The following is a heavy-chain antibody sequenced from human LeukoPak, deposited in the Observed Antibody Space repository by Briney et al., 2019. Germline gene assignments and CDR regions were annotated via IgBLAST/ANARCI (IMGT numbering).Heavy chain of an antibody. CDR3: ARERGGFDP. Sequence: GGSLRLSCAASGFTFSSYWMSWVRQAPGEGRELVANIKQDGSEKYCVDSVKGRFTISRDNSKNSLYLQMNSLRAEDTAVYYCARERGGFDPWGQGTLVTVSS. V-gene: IGHV3-7*01. CDR1: GFTFSSYW. CDR2: IKQDGSEK. D-gene: IGHD2-15*01. J-gene: IGHJ5*02.